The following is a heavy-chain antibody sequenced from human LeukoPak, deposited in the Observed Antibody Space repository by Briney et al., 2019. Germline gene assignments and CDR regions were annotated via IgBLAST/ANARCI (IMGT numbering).Heavy chain of an antibody. D-gene: IGHD4-11*01. Sequence: GGSLTLSCVASQFRFPFSHYGMHWVRQAPGRGLEWVAVIWSDGTNQYYADSVKGRFTISRDNSKNTVYLQMNSLRAEDTAVSFCAKDAQRGFDYSNSLESWGQGTLVTVSS. J-gene: IGHJ5*01. V-gene: IGHV3-33*06. CDR3: AKDAQRGFDYSNSLES. CDR1: QFRFPFSHYG. CDR2: IWSDGTNQ.